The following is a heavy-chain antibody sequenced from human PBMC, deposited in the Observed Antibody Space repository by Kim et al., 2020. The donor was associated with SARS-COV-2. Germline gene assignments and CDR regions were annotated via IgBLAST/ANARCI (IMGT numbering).Heavy chain of an antibody. D-gene: IGHD2-2*01. Sequence: GGSLRLSCAASGFTVSSNYMSWVRQAPGKGLEWVSVIYSGGSTYYADSVKGRFTISRDNSKNTLYLQMNSLRAEDTAVYYCARDLVVPAAIRISGGMDAFDIWGQGTMVTVSS. V-gene: IGHV3-66*01. CDR1: GFTVSSNY. CDR2: IYSGGST. J-gene: IGHJ3*02. CDR3: ARDLVVPAAIRISGGMDAFDI.